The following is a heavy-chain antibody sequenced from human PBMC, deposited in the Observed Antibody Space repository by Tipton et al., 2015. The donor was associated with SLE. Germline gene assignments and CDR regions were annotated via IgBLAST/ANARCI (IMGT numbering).Heavy chain of an antibody. Sequence: SLRLSCAASGFTFRRFWLSWVRQDPGRRLEWVAIINPDGNETNYVDSVEGRFTISRDNTKNSLFLEMHNLRAEDTAMYYCAREPVPRGFWGREPLAPVPS. J-gene: IGHJ4*02. V-gene: IGHV3-7*03. D-gene: IGHD5-12*01. CDR2: INPDGNET. CDR1: GFTFRRFW. CDR3: AREPVPRGF.